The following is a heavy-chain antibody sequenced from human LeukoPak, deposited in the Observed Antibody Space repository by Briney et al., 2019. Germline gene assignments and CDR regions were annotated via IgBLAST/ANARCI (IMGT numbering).Heavy chain of an antibody. D-gene: IGHD2-2*01. J-gene: IGHJ6*03. CDR1: DYSISSYY. CDR2: IYTSGST. V-gene: IGHV4-4*07. Sequence: PSETLSLTCAVSDYSISSYYWSWIRQPAGKGLEWIGRIYTSGSTNYNPSLKSRVTISVDKSKNQFSLKLSSVTAADTAVYYCARDSESSPYYYYMDVWGKGTTVTVSS. CDR3: ARDSESSPYYYYMDV.